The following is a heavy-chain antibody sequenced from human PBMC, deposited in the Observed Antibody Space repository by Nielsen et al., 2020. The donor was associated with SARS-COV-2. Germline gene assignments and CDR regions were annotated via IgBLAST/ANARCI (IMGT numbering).Heavy chain of an antibody. V-gene: IGHV3-30*03. D-gene: IGHD3-16*01. Sequence: GESLKISCAASGFTFSSYGMHWVRQAPGKGLEWVAVISYDGSNKYYADFVKGRFTISRDESKNTLYLQMNSLRAEDTAVYYCTGGVGRYYFDYWGQGTLVTVSS. CDR1: GFTFSSYG. CDR2: ISYDGSNK. J-gene: IGHJ4*02. CDR3: TGGVGRYYFDY.